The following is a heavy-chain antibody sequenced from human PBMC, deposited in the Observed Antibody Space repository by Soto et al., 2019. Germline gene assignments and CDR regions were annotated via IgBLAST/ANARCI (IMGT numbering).Heavy chain of an antibody. D-gene: IGHD4-17*01. CDR1: GYTFTSYD. Sequence: ASVKVSCKASGYTFTSYDINWVRQATGQGLEWMVWMNPNSGNTGYAQKFQGRVTMTRNTSISTAYMELSSLRSEDTAVYYCARGRVTTRLDYYYYGMDVWGQGTTVTVSS. J-gene: IGHJ6*02. CDR3: ARGRVTTRLDYYYYGMDV. V-gene: IGHV1-8*01. CDR2: MNPNSGNT.